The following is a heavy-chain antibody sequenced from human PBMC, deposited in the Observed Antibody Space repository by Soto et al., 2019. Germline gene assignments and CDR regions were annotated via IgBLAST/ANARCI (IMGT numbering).Heavy chain of an antibody. CDR2: INAGNGNT. D-gene: IGHD3-3*01. Sequence: SVKVSCRASGYTFTRYAMHWLRQAPGQRLEWMGWINAGNGNTKYSQKFQGRVTITRDTSASTAYMELSSLRSEDTAVYYCARNVVRGYDFWSGYFRYYFDYWGQGTLVTVSS. CDR1: GYTFTRYA. J-gene: IGHJ4*02. CDR3: ARNVVRGYDFWSGYFRYYFDY. V-gene: IGHV1-3*01.